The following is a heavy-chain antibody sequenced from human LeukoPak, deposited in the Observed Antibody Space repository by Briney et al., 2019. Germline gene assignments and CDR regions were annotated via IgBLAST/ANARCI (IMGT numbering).Heavy chain of an antibody. V-gene: IGHV4-39*07. CDR2: IYYSGST. J-gene: IGHJ4*02. Sequence: SETLSLTCTVSGGSISSSSYYWGWIRQPPGKGLEWIGSIYYSGSTYYNPSLKSRVTISVYTSKNQFSLKLSSVTAADTAVYYCARARKSRYCSSTSCYSHLDYWGQGTLVTVSS. CDR1: GGSISSSSYY. CDR3: ARARKSRYCSSTSCYSHLDY. D-gene: IGHD2-2*01.